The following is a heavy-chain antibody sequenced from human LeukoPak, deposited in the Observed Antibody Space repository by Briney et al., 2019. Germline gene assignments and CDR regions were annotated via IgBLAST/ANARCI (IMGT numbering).Heavy chain of an antibody. D-gene: IGHD6-13*01. V-gene: IGHV1-18*01. Sequence: ASVKVSCKASGYTFTSYAMHWVRQAPGQRLEWMGWISAYNGNTNYAQKLQGRVTMTTDTSTSTAYMELRSLRSDDTAVYYCAREERYSSSWPFDYWGQGTLVTVSS. CDR3: AREERYSSSWPFDY. J-gene: IGHJ4*02. CDR1: GYTFTSYA. CDR2: ISAYNGNT.